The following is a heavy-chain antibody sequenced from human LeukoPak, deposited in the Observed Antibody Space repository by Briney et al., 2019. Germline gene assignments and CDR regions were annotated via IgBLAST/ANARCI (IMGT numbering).Heavy chain of an antibody. Sequence: PGGSLRLSCAASGFTFGDYGMSWVRQAPGKGLECVSGINWNGGSIGYADSVKGRFTISRDNAKNSLYLQMNSLRAEDTALYYCAKDMGAVAGPGFDYWGQGTLVTVSS. CDR3: AKDMGAVAGPGFDY. V-gene: IGHV3-20*04. CDR1: GFTFGDYG. J-gene: IGHJ4*02. CDR2: INWNGGSI. D-gene: IGHD6-19*01.